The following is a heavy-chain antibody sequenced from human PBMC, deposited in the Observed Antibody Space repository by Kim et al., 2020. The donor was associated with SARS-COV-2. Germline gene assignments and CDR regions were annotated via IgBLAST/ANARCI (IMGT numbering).Heavy chain of an antibody. Sequence: NPSLKSRVTISVDTSKNQFSLKLSSVTAADTAVYYCARGAYGGNSDWFDPWGQGTLVTVSS. CDR3: ARGAYGGNSDWFDP. J-gene: IGHJ5*02. V-gene: IGHV4-59*09. D-gene: IGHD2-21*02.